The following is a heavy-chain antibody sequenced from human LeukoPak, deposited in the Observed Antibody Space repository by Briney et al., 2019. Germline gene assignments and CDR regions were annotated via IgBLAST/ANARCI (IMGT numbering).Heavy chain of an antibody. CDR1: GFTFSSYW. J-gene: IGHJ4*02. V-gene: IGHV3-48*04. Sequence: PGGSLRLSCAASGFTFSSYWMHWVRQAPGKGLEWVSYISSSGSTIYYADSVKGRFTISRDNAKNSLYLQMNSLRAEDTAVYYCAREGPDYGDYYYWGQGTLVTVSS. CDR2: ISSSGSTI. CDR3: AREGPDYGDYYY. D-gene: IGHD4-17*01.